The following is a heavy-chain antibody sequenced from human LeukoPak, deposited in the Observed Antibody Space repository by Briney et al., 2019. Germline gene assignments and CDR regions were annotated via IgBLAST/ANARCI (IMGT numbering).Heavy chain of an antibody. CDR2: MNPNSGNT. V-gene: IGHV1-8*01. CDR3: ARIEGGGDYGVYYYYGMDV. J-gene: IGHJ6*02. D-gene: IGHD4-17*01. Sequence: ASVKVSCKASGYTFTSYDISWVRQATGQGLEWMGWMNPNSGNTGYAQKFQGRVTMTRNTSISTAYMELSSLRSEDTAVYYCARIEGGGDYGVYYYYGMDVWGQGTTVTVSS. CDR1: GYTFTSYD.